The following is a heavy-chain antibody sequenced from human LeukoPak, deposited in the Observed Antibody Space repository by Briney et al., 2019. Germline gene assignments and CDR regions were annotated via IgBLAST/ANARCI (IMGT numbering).Heavy chain of an antibody. Sequence: SETLSLTCTVSGGSISSSSYYWGWIRQPPGKGLEWIGSIYYSGSTYYNPSLKSRVTISVDTSKNQFSLKLSSVTAADTAVYYCARRYYGGVDYWGQGTLVTVSS. CDR3: ARRYYGGVDY. D-gene: IGHD4-23*01. CDR1: GGSISSSSYY. J-gene: IGHJ4*02. CDR2: IYYSGST. V-gene: IGHV4-39*01.